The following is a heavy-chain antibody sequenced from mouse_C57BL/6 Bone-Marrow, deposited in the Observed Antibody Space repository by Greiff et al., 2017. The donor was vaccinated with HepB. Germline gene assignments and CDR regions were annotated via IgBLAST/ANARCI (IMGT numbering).Heavy chain of an antibody. V-gene: IGHV14-4*01. D-gene: IGHD4-1*01. Sequence: EVKLMESGAELVRPGASVKLSCTASGFNIKDDYMHWVKQRPEQGLEWIGWIDPENGDTEYASKFQGKATITADTSSNTAYLQLSSLTSEDTAVYYFTAWDVWFAYWGQGTLVTVSA. CDR2: IDPENGDT. CDR1: GFNIKDDY. CDR3: TAWDVWFAY. J-gene: IGHJ3*01.